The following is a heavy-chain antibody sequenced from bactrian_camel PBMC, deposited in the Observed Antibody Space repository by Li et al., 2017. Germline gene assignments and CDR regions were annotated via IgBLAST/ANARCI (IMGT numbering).Heavy chain of an antibody. CDR2: RYVGVGTT. CDR3: ATGDTGAGLNY. CDR1: ESTSGFAC. Sequence: HVQLVESGGGSVQSGESLRLSCVASESTSGFACMGWFRKAPGLEREGIVSRYVGVGTTYLIDSVKGRFTISGDNAKNTVYLQMNSLKSEDTARYYCATGDTGAGLNYWGQGTQVTVS. D-gene: IGHD1*01. J-gene: IGHJ4*01. V-gene: IGHV3S1*01.